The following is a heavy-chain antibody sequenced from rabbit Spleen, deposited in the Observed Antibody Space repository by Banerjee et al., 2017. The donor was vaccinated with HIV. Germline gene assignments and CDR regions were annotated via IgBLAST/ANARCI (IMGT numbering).Heavy chain of an antibody. CDR3: ARTFSDSGCYLYL. J-gene: IGHJ3*01. Sequence: QSLEESGGDLVQPGASLTLTCKASGFDFSSNVMCWVRQAPGKGPEWIACINAVTGKAVYASWAKGRFTFSKTSSTTVTLQVTSLTAADTATYFCARTFSDSGCYLYLWGQGTLVTVS. CDR1: GFDFSSNV. CDR2: INAVTGKA. D-gene: IGHD1-1*01. V-gene: IGHV1S40*01.